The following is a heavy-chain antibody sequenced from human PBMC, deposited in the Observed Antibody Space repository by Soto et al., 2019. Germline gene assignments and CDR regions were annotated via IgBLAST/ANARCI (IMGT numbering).Heavy chain of an antibody. V-gene: IGHV4-59*01. J-gene: IGHJ4*02. CDR2: IYYSGST. CDR1: GGSISSYY. Sequence: SETLSLTCTVSGGSISSYYCSWIRQPPGKGLEWIGYIYYSGSTNYNPSLKSRVTISVDTSKNQFSLKLSSVTAADTAVYYCARGVSGSYYYFDYWGQGTLVTVSS. CDR3: ARGVSGSYYYFDY. D-gene: IGHD1-26*01.